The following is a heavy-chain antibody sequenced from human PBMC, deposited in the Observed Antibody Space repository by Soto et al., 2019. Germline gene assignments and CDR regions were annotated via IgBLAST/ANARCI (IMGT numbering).Heavy chain of an antibody. CDR3: ARGGQLVGYYYYGMDV. CDR2: MNPNSGNT. V-gene: IGHV1-8*01. CDR1: GYTFTSYD. D-gene: IGHD6-6*01. Sequence: ASVKVSCKASGYTFTSYDINWVRQATGQGLEWMGWMNPNSGNTGYAQKFQGRVTMTXNTSISTAYMELSSLRSEDTAVYYCARGGQLVGYYYYGMDVWGQGTTVTVSS. J-gene: IGHJ6*02.